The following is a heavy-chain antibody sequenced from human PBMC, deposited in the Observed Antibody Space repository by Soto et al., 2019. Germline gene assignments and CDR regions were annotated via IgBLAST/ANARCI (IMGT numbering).Heavy chain of an antibody. CDR2: ISSSGTVT. CDR1: GFTFRDYD. CDR3: ARKGPRAARPNH. J-gene: IGHJ5*02. Sequence: QVQLVESGGGLVRPGGSLRLSCAASGFTFRDYDMSWIRQAPGKGLEWVSCISSSGTVTYYADSVKGRFTIARDNAKNSMYGEMNSRRVAGTAVYYCARKGPRAARPNHWGQGTLVTVSS. V-gene: IGHV3-11*01. D-gene: IGHD6-6*01.